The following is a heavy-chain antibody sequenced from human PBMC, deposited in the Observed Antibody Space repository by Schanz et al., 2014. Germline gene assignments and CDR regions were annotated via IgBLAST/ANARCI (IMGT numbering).Heavy chain of an antibody. Sequence: QLQLQESGPGLVKPSETLSLTCTVSGGSISRSSQCWGWIRQSPGKGLEWIGSVHYSGSTYYNPPLGSRVTVSEDTSKSQFSLRLSSVAAADTALYYCARHGSGSSVWNWFDPWGQGTLVTVSS. D-gene: IGHD6-6*01. V-gene: IGHV4-39*01. CDR1: GGSISRSSQC. CDR2: VHYSGST. CDR3: ARHGSGSSVWNWFDP. J-gene: IGHJ5*02.